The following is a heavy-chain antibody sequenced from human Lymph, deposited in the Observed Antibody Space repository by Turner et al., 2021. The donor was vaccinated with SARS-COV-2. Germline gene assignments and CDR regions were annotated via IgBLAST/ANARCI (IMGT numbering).Heavy chain of an antibody. D-gene: IGHD6-19*01. CDR2: IIDVLDTT. CDR3: VRDTAVDGTLGAFDI. Sequence: QVQLVQSGAEVRKPGSSVMVSCKAFGGTFSSYAISWVRQAPGQGLEWMGGIIDVLDTTNYAQRFQGRVTITTDKSTNTAYMELSSLRSEDTAVYYCVRDTAVDGTLGAFDIWGQGTMVTVSS. J-gene: IGHJ3*02. V-gene: IGHV1-69*06. CDR1: GGTFSSYA.